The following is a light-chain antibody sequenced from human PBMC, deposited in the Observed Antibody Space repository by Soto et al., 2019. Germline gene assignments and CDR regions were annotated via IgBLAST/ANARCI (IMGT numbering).Light chain of an antibody. V-gene: IGKV1-5*01. Sequence: DIQMTQSPSTLSAFVGDRVTITCRASQSVSSSLACYQPKPGKAPKLLIYDASTLESGVPSRLSGSGYGTEFTLTINSLQPGDFATYYCQQYESFSPYTFGQGPRLEI. J-gene: IGKJ2*01. CDR1: QSVSSS. CDR2: DAS. CDR3: QQYESFSPYT.